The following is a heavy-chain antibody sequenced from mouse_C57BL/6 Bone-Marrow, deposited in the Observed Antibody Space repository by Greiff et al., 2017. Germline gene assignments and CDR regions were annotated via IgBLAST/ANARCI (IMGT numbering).Heavy chain of an antibody. CDR3: ARGGDAGSWFAY. V-gene: IGHV5-16*01. CDR2: LNYDGSST. CDR1: GFTFRDYY. J-gene: IGHJ3*01. Sequence: EVKFVESEGGLVPPGNSMKLSRPASGFTFRDYYMAWVRQVPEKGLEWGANLNYDGSSTYYLDSLEGRFIILRDNAKNILYLQMSSLKSEDTATYYCARGGDAGSWFAYWGQGTLVTVSA.